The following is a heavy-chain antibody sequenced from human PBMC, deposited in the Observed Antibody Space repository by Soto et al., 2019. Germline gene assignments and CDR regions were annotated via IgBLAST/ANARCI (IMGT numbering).Heavy chain of an antibody. D-gene: IGHD1-1*01. Sequence: PSETLSLTCTVSGASISGFYWSWIRKSAGKGLEWIGRIYATGTTDYNPKLKSRVKMSVDTTKKQFSLKLRTVTAADTAVYYCVRDGTKTLRDWFDPWGQGISVTVSS. CDR2: IYATGTT. V-gene: IGHV4-4*07. CDR3: VRDGTKTLRDWFDP. CDR1: GASISGFY. J-gene: IGHJ5*02.